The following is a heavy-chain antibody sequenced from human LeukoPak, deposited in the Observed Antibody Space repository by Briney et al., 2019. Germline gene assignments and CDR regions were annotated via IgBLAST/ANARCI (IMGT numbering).Heavy chain of an antibody. J-gene: IGHJ4*02. Sequence: SETLSLTCTVSGGSIGTYYWSWIRRPPGKGLEWIAYIHASGPTNYNPSLKSRITISVDTSKNQFSLKLSSVTAADTAVYYCARHDAGIAARPFDNWGQGPLVTVSS. CDR2: IHASGPT. CDR3: ARHDAGIAARPFDN. V-gene: IGHV4-4*09. D-gene: IGHD6-6*01. CDR1: GGSIGTYY.